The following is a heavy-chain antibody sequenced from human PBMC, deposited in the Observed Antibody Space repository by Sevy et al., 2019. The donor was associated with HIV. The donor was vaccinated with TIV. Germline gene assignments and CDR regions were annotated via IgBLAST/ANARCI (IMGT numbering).Heavy chain of an antibody. J-gene: IGHJ3*01. Sequence: SLKISCAASEFTFSDYAMHWVRQVPGKGLEWVSGISWNSGAIGYADSVQGRVTISRDNAKSSMYLQMNNLRVEDTALNYGARALGYCVVNACYGGSVNAFDVWGQGTMVTVSS. D-gene: IGHD2-15*01. CDR1: EFTFSDYA. CDR2: ISWNSGAI. CDR3: ARALGYCVVNACYGGSVNAFDV. V-gene: IGHV3-9*01.